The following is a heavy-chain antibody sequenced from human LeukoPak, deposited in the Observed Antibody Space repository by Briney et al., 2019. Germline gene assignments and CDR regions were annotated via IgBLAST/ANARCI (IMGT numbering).Heavy chain of an antibody. Sequence: SVKVSCKASGGTFSSYAISWVRQAPGQGLEWMGGIIPIFGTANYAQKFQGRVTITADESTSTAYMELSSLRSEDTAVYYCARAPRYDSRPLSNWGQGTLVTVSS. D-gene: IGHD3-22*01. CDR1: GGTFSSYA. J-gene: IGHJ4*02. V-gene: IGHV1-69*01. CDR3: ARAPRYDSRPLSN. CDR2: IIPIFGTA.